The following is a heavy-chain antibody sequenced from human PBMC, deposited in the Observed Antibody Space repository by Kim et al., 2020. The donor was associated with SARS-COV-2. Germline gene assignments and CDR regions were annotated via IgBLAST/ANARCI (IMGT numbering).Heavy chain of an antibody. CDR2: YTT. V-gene: IGHV3-72*01. J-gene: IGHJ4*02. Sequence: YTTEYATTVKGRLTVSRDDSKNSLYLQMDSLKPEETAMYYGVKGHRGLDSWGQGTLVTVSS. CDR3: VKGHRGLDS.